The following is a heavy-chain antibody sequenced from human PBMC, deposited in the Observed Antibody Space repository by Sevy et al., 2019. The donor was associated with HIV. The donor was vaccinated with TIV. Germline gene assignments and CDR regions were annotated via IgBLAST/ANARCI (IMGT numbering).Heavy chain of an antibody. Sequence: GGSLRLSCAASGFTFSSYGMHWVRQAPGKGLEWVAFIRYDGSNKYYADSVKGRFTISRDNSKNTLYLQMNSLRAEDTAVYYCAKSHSSSTSVAARRYNWFDPWGQGTLVTVSS. CDR1: GFTFSSYG. D-gene: IGHD6-6*01. J-gene: IGHJ5*02. CDR3: AKSHSSSTSVAARRYNWFDP. V-gene: IGHV3-30*02. CDR2: IRYDGSNK.